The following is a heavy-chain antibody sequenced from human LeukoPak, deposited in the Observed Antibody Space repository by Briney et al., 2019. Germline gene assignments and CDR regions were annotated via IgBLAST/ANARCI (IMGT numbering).Heavy chain of an antibody. D-gene: IGHD3-10*01. Sequence: SQTLSLICAVSGGSISSGGYSWSWIRQPPGKGLEWIGYIYHSGSTYYNPSLKSRVTISVDRSKNQFSLKLSSVTAADTAVYYCARGGMVRGVQFDYWGQGTLVTVSS. CDR2: IYHSGST. CDR1: GGSISSGGYS. J-gene: IGHJ4*02. CDR3: ARGGMVRGVQFDY. V-gene: IGHV4-30-2*01.